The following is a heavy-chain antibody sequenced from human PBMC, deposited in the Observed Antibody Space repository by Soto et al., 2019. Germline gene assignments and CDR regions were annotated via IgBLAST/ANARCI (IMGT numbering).Heavy chain of an antibody. D-gene: IGHD6-19*01. CDR1: GFSVRSNY. CDR2: LYSGGNT. CDR3: ASARGEYQWVVNDFDD. Sequence: EVQLVESGGGLIQPGGSLRLSCAASGFSVRSNYMIWIRQAPGKGLEWVSILYSGGNTDYADSVKGRFTISRDNSNNSLHLQMNSLRGEDTAMYYFASARGEYQWVVNDFDDWGLGTLVTVSS. V-gene: IGHV3-53*01. J-gene: IGHJ4*02.